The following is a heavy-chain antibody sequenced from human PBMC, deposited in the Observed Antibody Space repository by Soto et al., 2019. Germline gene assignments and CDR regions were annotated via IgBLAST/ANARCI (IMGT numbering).Heavy chain of an antibody. D-gene: IGHD3-9*01. CDR3: ARGPGSPDYDILTGYYAVYYFDY. V-gene: IGHV4-34*01. J-gene: IGHJ4*02. Sequence: QVQLQQWGAGLLKPSETLSLTCAVYGGSFSGYYWSWIRQPPGKGLEWIGEINHSGSTNYNPSLKSRVTISVDTSNNQFSLKLSSVTAADTAVYYCARGPGSPDYDILTGYYAVYYFDYWGQGTLVTVSS. CDR1: GGSFSGYY. CDR2: INHSGST.